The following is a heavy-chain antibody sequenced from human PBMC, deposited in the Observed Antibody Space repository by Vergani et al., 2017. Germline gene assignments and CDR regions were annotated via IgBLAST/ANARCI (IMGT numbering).Heavy chain of an antibody. D-gene: IGHD1-26*01. V-gene: IGHV1-69*01. J-gene: IGHJ4*02. CDR3: ARRGMWVRPGSFDY. CDR2: IIPIFGTA. CDR1: GGTFSSYA. Sequence: QVQLVQSGAEVKKPGSSVKVSCKASGGTFSSYAISWVRQAPGQGLEWMGGIIPIFGTANYAQKFQGRVTITADESTSTAYMELSSLRSEDTAVYYCARRGMWVRPGSFDYWGQGTLVTVSS.